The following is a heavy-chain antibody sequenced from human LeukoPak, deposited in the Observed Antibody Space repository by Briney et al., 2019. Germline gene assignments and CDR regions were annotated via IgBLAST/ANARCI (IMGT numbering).Heavy chain of an antibody. CDR2: IWYDGSNK. J-gene: IGHJ4*02. V-gene: IGHV3-33*08. CDR3: ARDLYNYYYSSGYPGDY. CDR1: GFTFPNYA. D-gene: IGHD3-22*01. Sequence: GGSLRLSCAASGFTFPNYAMSWVRQAPGKGLEWVAVIWYDGSNKYYADSVKGRFTISRDNSKNTLYLQMNSLRAEDTAVYYCARDLYNYYYSSGYPGDYWGQGTLVTVSS.